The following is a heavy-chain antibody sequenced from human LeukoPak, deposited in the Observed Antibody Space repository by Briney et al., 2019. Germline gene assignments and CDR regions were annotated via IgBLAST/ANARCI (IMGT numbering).Heavy chain of an antibody. CDR3: ARITFGGVIVT. V-gene: IGHV4-59*08. CDR1: GGSISSYY. D-gene: IGHD3-16*02. J-gene: IGHJ5*02. Sequence: SETLSLTCTVSGGSISSYYWSWIRQPPGKGLEWIGYIYNIGSTNYNPSLQSRVTISVDTSKNQFSLKVTSVTAAETAVYYCARITFGGVIVTWGQGTLVTVFS. CDR2: IYNIGST.